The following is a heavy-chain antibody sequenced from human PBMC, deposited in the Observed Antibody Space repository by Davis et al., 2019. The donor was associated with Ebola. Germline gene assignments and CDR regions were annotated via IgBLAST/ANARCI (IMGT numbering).Heavy chain of an antibody. CDR1: GFTFSSYG. Sequence: PGGSLRLSCAASGFTFSSYGMHWVRQAPGKGLEWVAVIWYDGSNKYYADSVKGRFTISRDNSKNTLYLQMNSLRAEDTAVFYCARDRFGSGNYYNGRLDYWGQGALVTVPS. D-gene: IGHD3-10*01. J-gene: IGHJ4*02. V-gene: IGHV3-33*01. CDR2: IWYDGSNK. CDR3: ARDRFGSGNYYNGRLDY.